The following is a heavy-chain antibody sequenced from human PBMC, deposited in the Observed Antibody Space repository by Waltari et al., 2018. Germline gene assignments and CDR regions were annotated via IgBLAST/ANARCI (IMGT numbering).Heavy chain of an antibody. V-gene: IGHV1-69*13. Sequence: QVQLVQSGAEVKKPGSSVKVSCKASGGTFSSYAISWVRQAPGQGLEWMGGIITIFGTANYEQKFQGRVTITADESTSTAYMELSSLRSEDTAVYYCARDSDIVVVPAAIAFSYWGQGTLVTVSS. CDR3: ARDSDIVVVPAAIAFSY. CDR1: GGTFSSYA. D-gene: IGHD2-2*02. J-gene: IGHJ4*02. CDR2: IITIFGTA.